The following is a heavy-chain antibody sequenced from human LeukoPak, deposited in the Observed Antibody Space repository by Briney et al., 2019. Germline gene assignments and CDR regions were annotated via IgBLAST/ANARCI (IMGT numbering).Heavy chain of an antibody. J-gene: IGHJ4*02. V-gene: IGHV3-7*03. CDR3: AREGSGLDY. Sequence: GGSLRLSCAASGFTFSSYWMNWVRQAPGKGLQGVAKIKEDGSEKFYVDSVRGRFTISRDNAKNSLYLQMNTLRAEDTAVYYCAREGSGLDYWGQGTLVTVSS. D-gene: IGHD2-15*01. CDR1: GFTFSSYW. CDR2: IKEDGSEK.